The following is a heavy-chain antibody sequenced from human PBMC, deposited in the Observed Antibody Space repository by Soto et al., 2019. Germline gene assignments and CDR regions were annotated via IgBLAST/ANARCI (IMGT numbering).Heavy chain of an antibody. D-gene: IGHD2-2*01. CDR3: ARVLSGYCSSTSCYGGLDY. V-gene: IGHV4-59*01. Sequence: SETLSLTCTVSGGSISSYYWSWIRQPPGKGLEWIGYIYYSGSTNYNPSLKSRVTISVDTSKNQFSLKLSSVTAADTAVYYCARVLSGYCSSTSCYGGLDYWGQGTLVTVSS. CDR2: IYYSGST. J-gene: IGHJ4*02. CDR1: GGSISSYY.